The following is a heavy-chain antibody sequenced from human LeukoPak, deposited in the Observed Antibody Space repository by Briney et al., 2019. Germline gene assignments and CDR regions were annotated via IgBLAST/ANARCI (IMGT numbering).Heavy chain of an antibody. J-gene: IGHJ6*04. CDR3: ARGAAARWRDV. CDR2: VYSGGRS. D-gene: IGHD2-15*01. CDR1: GGSISRGSYY. V-gene: IGHV4-39*07. Sequence: PSETLSLTCSVSGGSISRGSYYWDWIRQPPGKGLEWIGSVYSGGRSYYNSSLKSRITISEDTSKNQFSLNLTAVTAADTAVYYCARGAAARWRDVWGKGTTVIVSS.